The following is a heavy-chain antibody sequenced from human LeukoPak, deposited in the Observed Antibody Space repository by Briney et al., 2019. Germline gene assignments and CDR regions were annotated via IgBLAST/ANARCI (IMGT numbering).Heavy chain of an antibody. CDR1: GYSFTSYW. D-gene: IGHD3-9*01. J-gene: IGHJ5*02. CDR2: IDPSGSYT. V-gene: IGHV5-10-1*01. Sequence: GECLRIFCKASGYSFTSYWISWVRQMPGKGLEWGGRIDPSGSYTNSSPSLHGHVTISADKSIITAYLQWSSLKASDTAMYYCATADVLTGSLYDHWGQGTLVTVSS. CDR3: ATADVLTGSLYDH.